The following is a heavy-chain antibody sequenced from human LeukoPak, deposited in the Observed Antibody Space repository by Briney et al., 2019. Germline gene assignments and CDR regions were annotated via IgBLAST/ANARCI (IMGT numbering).Heavy chain of an antibody. CDR2: IYYSGST. CDR3: ARHLGYDSSGYYPYYYYYGMDV. Sequence: SETLSLTCTVSGGSISSYYWSWIRQPPGKGLEWIGYIYYSGSTNYNPSLKSRVTISVDTSKNQFSLKLSSVTAADTAVYYCARHLGYDSSGYYPYYYYYGMDVWGQGTTVTVSS. V-gene: IGHV4-59*08. J-gene: IGHJ6*02. CDR1: GGSISSYY. D-gene: IGHD3-22*01.